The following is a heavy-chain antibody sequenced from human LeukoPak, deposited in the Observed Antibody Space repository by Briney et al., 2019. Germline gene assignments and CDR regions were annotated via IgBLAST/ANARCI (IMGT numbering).Heavy chain of an antibody. V-gene: IGHV4-4*07. J-gene: IGHJ5*02. CDR3: ARDLVGEYTFDP. Sequence: SETLSLTCTVSGGSISGYYWNWIRQPAGKGLEWIGRIYISGSTNYNPSLKSRVTMSIDTSKNQFSLKLSSVTAADTAVYYCARDLVGEYTFDPWGQGTLVTVSS. CDR1: GGSISGYY. D-gene: IGHD1-26*01. CDR2: IYISGST.